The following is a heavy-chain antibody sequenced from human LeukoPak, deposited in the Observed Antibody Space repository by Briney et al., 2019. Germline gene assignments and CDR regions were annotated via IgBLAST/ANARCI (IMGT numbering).Heavy chain of an antibody. V-gene: IGHV3-48*03. CDR1: GSTFSNYE. CDR3: ASEGVVVKFDAFDI. D-gene: IGHD2-21*01. J-gene: IGHJ3*02. CDR2: ISSSGTPI. Sequence: GGSLRLSCAASGSTFSNYEMNWVRQAPGKGLEWVSYISSSGTPIFYADSVKGRFTISRDNAKNSLYLQMNSLRAEDTAVYYCASEGVVVKFDAFDIWGQGTMVTVSS.